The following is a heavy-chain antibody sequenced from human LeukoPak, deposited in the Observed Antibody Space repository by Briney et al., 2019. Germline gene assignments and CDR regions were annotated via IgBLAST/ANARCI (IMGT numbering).Heavy chain of an antibody. CDR2: IKQDGSEK. V-gene: IGHV3-7*01. D-gene: IGHD5-18*01. Sequence: PGGSLRLSCAASGFTFSNCWMNWVRQAPGKGLEWVANIKQDGSEKYYVDSVKGRFTISRDNAKNSLYLQMNNLRAEDTAVYYCAKDQGYSYGYSDAFDIWGQGTMVTVSS. CDR3: AKDQGYSYGYSDAFDI. J-gene: IGHJ3*02. CDR1: GFTFSNCW.